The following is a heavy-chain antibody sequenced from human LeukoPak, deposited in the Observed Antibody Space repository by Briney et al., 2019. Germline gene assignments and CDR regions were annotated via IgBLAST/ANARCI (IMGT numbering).Heavy chain of an antibody. CDR3: ARDAVLLGPIGYFDY. CDR2: ITPIFGTA. D-gene: IGHD2-8*01. J-gene: IGHJ4*02. V-gene: IGHV1-69*13. Sequence: SVKVSCKASGGTFSSYAISWVRQAPGQGLEWMGGITPIFGTANYAQRFQGRVTITADESTSTAYMELSSLRSEDTAVYYCARDAVLLGPIGYFDYWGQGTLVTVSS. CDR1: GGTFSSYA.